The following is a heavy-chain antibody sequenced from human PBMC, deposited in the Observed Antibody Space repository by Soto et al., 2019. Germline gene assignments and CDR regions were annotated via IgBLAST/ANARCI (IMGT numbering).Heavy chain of an antibody. CDR2: IYPRDSDT. D-gene: IGHD6-19*01. Sequence: GESLKISCKGSGYSFTNYWIGWVRQMPGKGLEWMGIIYPRDSDTKYSPSFQGQVTISADKSMSTTYLQWSSLKASDTAIYYCASRSGWFFDHWGQGTLVTVSS. V-gene: IGHV5-51*01. CDR3: ASRSGWFFDH. CDR1: GYSFTNYW. J-gene: IGHJ4*02.